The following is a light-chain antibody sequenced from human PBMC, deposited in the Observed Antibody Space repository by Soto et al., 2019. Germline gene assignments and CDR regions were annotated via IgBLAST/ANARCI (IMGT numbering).Light chain of an antibody. CDR2: GAS. Sequence: EIVMTQSPATLSVSPGERATLSCRASQSVSNNLAWYQQKPGQAHRLLIYGASTRATGIPARFSGSGSGTEFTLTISSLQAEDFAVYYSQQYNNWPPWTFGQGTKVEIK. J-gene: IGKJ1*01. V-gene: IGKV3-15*01. CDR1: QSVSNN. CDR3: QQYNNWPPWT.